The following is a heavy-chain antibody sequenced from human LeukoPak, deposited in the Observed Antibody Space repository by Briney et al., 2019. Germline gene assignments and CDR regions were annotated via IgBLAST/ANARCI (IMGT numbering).Heavy chain of an antibody. D-gene: IGHD6-19*01. V-gene: IGHV3-30*04. CDR1: GFTFSSYA. CDR3: AKSGLGYSSGWYTAYYYYYMDV. J-gene: IGHJ6*03. Sequence: PGGSLRLSCAASGFTFSSYAMHWVRQAPGKGLEWVAVISYDGSNKYYADSVKGRFTISRDNSKNTLYLQMNSLRAEDTAVYYCAKSGLGYSSGWYTAYYYYYMDVWGKGTTVTVSS. CDR2: ISYDGSNK.